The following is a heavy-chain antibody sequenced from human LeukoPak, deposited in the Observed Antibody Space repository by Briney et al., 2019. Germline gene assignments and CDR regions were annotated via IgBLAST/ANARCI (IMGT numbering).Heavy chain of an antibody. CDR3: XXXXQXXMAXXXXYYXMDV. Sequence: PGGSLRLSCAASGFTFSSYSMNWVRQAPGKGLEWVSSISSSSSYIYYADSVKGRFTISRDNAKNSLYLQMNSLRAEDTAVYYXXXXXQXXMAXXXXYYXMDVWGQGTTVTVSS. D-gene: IGHD5-24*01. CDR2: ISSSSSYI. J-gene: IGHJ6*02. CDR1: GFTFSSYS. V-gene: IGHV3-21*01.